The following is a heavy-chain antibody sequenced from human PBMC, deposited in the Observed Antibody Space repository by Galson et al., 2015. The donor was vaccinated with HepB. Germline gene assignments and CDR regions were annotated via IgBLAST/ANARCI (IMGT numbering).Heavy chain of an antibody. J-gene: IGHJ4*02. CDR2: ISSSSSYI. D-gene: IGHD2-2*01. CDR3: ARQYIVVVPAALDY. CDR1: GFTFSSYS. V-gene: IGHV3-21*01. Sequence: SLRLSCAASGFTFSSYSMNWVRQAPGKGLEWVSSISSSSSYIYYADSVKGQFTISRDNAKNSLYLQMNSLRAEDTAVYYCARQYIVVVPAALDYWGQGTLVTVSS.